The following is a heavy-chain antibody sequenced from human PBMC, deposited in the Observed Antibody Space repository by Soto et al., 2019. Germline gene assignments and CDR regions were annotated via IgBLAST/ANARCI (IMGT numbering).Heavy chain of an antibody. CDR2: IRSKADGGTT. Sequence: EVQLVESGGGLVKPGGSLRLSCAASGFTFNNAWMNWVRQAPGKGLEWVGRIRSKADGGTTHYTAPVTDRFTISRDDSKNTLHLQMNSLKTEDTAVYYCTTEPDYSNYFEYWGQGTLVTVSS. V-gene: IGHV3-15*07. J-gene: IGHJ4*02. CDR1: GFTFNNAW. CDR3: TTEPDYSNYFEY. D-gene: IGHD4-4*01.